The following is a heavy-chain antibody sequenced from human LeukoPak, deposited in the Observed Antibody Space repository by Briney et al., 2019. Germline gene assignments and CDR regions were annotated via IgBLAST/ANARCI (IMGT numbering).Heavy chain of an antibody. V-gene: IGHV3-21*01. CDR1: GFTFSSYS. CDR3: ARVTAVAGTSVGVDA. Sequence: GGSLRLSCAASGFTFSSYSMNWVRQAPGKGLEWVSSISCSSNYIYYADSVKGRFTISRDNAKNSLYLQMNSLRAEDTAAYYCARVTAVAGTSVGVDAWGQGILVTVS. D-gene: IGHD6-19*01. J-gene: IGHJ4*02. CDR2: ISCSSNYI.